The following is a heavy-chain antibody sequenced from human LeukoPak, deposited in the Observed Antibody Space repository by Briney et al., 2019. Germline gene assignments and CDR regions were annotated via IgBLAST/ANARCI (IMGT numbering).Heavy chain of an antibody. J-gene: IGHJ4*02. Sequence: NPGGSLRLSCAASGFTFSNAWMNWVRQAPGKGLEWVGRIKSKTDGGTTDYAAPVKGRFTITRDDSKNTLYLQMKSLKTEDTAVYYCTTEDSGSYLLDYWGQGTLVTVSS. CDR2: IKSKTDGGTT. D-gene: IGHD1-26*01. V-gene: IGHV3-15*07. CDR3: TTEDSGSYLLDY. CDR1: GFTFSNAW.